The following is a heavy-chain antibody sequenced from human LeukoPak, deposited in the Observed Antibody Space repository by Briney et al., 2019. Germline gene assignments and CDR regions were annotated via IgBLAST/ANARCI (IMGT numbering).Heavy chain of an antibody. CDR3: ARDGPYYDSSGYDY. CDR2: KSAYNGNT. D-gene: IGHD3-22*01. CDR1: GYSFTSYG. V-gene: IGHV1-18*01. Sequence: ASVKVSCKASGYSFTSYGISWVRQAPGQGLEWMGWKSAYNGNTNYELKYQGRVTMTTDTSTSTAYMELRSLRSDDTAVYYCARDGPYYDSSGYDYWGQGTLVTVSS. J-gene: IGHJ4*02.